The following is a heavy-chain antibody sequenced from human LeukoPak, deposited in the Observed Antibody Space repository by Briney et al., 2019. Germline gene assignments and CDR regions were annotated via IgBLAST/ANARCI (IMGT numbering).Heavy chain of an antibody. CDR2: IYCSGST. Sequence: SETLSLTCTVSGGSISSYYWSWIRQPPGKGLEWIGYIYCSGSTNYNPSLKSRVTISVDTSKNQFSLKLSSVTAADTAVYYCARGDGDYDYYYYYGMDVWGKGTTVTVSS. CDR1: GGSISSYY. V-gene: IGHV4-59*01. CDR3: ARGDGDYDYYYYYGMDV. J-gene: IGHJ6*04. D-gene: IGHD4-17*01.